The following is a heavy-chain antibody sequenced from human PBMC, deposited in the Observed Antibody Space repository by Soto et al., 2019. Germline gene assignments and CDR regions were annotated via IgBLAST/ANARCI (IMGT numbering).Heavy chain of an antibody. V-gene: IGHV1-18*01. CDR1: GYTFTSYG. D-gene: IGHD2-15*01. CDR3: ARDPGYCSGGSCYPGINWFDP. CDR2: ISAYNGNT. J-gene: IGHJ5*02. Sequence: QVQLVQSGAEVKKPGASVKVSCKASGYTFTSYGISWVRQAPGQGIEWMGWISAYNGNTNYAQKLQGRVTMTTDTSTSTAYMELRSLRSDDTAVYYCARDPGYCSGGSCYPGINWFDPWGQGTLVTVSS.